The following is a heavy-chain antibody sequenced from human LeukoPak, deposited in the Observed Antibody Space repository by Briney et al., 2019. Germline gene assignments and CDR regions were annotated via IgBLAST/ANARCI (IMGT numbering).Heavy chain of an antibody. CDR2: INPNSGGT. J-gene: IGHJ4*02. V-gene: IGHV1-2*02. D-gene: IGHD5-12*01. Sequence: GASVTVSCKASGYTFTGYYMHWVRQRPRQGLEWMGWINPNSGGTNYAQKFQGRVTMTRDTSISTAYMELSRLRSGDTAVYYCARDINGYDPDYWGQGTLVTASS. CDR1: GYTFTGYY. CDR3: ARDINGYDPDY.